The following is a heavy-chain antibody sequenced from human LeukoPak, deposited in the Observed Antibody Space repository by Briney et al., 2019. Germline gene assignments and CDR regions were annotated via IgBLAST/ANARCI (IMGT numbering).Heavy chain of an antibody. J-gene: IGHJ6*02. CDR2: INWNGGST. V-gene: IGHV3-20*04. Sequence: GGSLRLSCAASGFKFDDYGMSWVRQAPGKGLEWVSSINWNGGSTGYADSVKGRFTISRDNAKKSLYLQMNSLRDGDTALYYCARGGRAVAGVRFYYNGMDVWGRGTTVTVSS. D-gene: IGHD6-19*01. CDR3: ARGGRAVAGVRFYYNGMDV. CDR1: GFKFDDYG.